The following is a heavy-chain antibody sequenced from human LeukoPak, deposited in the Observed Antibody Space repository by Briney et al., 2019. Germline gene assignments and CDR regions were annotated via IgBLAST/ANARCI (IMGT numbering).Heavy chain of an antibody. CDR1: GGSISGYY. D-gene: IGHD1-14*01. CDR3: ATGESLDF. Sequence: PSETLSLTCIVSGGSISGYYWSWIRQPAGKGLEWIGRLYNSGSTKYNPSLKSRVSMSVDTSKNQFSLKLTSVTAADTAVYFCATGESLDFWGQGTLVTVSS. CDR2: LYNSGST. J-gene: IGHJ4*02. V-gene: IGHV4-4*07.